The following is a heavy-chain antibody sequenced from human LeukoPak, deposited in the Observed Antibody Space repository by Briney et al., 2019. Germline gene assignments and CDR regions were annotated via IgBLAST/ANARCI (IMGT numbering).Heavy chain of an antibody. J-gene: IGHJ3*02. CDR3: ARQGPRGGSSFNAFDI. Sequence: SETLSLTCTVSGGSISSYYWSWIRQSPGKGLEWIGYIYYSGSTNYNPSLKSRVTISVDTSKNQFSLKLSSVTAADTAVYYCARQGPRGGSSFNAFDIWGQGTMVTVSS. CDR2: IYYSGST. CDR1: GGSISSYY. D-gene: IGHD2-15*01. V-gene: IGHV4-59*08.